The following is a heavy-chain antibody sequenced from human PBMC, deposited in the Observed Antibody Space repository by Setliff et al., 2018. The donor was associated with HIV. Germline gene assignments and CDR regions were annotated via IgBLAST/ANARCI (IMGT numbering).Heavy chain of an antibody. J-gene: IGHJ5*01. D-gene: IGHD3-10*01. CDR3: ASIWFGESKPLDS. V-gene: IGHV4-38-2*02. Sequence: PSETLSLTCTVSGYSISSDYYWGWIRQSPGKGLEWIGNIYHSVNTYYNPSLKSRVTISADATKNQFSLKLTSVTAADTAVYYCASIWFGESKPLDSWGQECWSPSPQ. CDR1: GYSISSDYY. CDR2: IYHSVNT.